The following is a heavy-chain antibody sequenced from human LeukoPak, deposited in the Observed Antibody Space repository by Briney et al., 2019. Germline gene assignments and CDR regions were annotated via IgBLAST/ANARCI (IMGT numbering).Heavy chain of an antibody. V-gene: IGHV3-23*01. CDR1: GFTFSTFA. J-gene: IGHJ4*02. D-gene: IGHD6-19*01. CDR3: AKDRDGGWYSSFDY. CDR2: IFPSGGEI. Sequence: PGGSLRLSCAASGFTFSTFAMIWVRQPPGKGLEWVSSIFPSGGEIHYADSVRGRFTISRDNSKSTLSLQMNSLRAEDTAVYYCAKDRDGGWYSSFDYWGQGTLVTVSS.